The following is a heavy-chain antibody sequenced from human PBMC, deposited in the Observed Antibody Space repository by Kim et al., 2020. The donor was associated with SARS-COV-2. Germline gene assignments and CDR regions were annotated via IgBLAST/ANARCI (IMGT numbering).Heavy chain of an antibody. CDR3: ARDARGDKRITIFGVVRSYYYYYMDV. J-gene: IGHJ6*03. V-gene: IGHV3-64*01. CDR1: GFTFSSYA. Sequence: GGSLRLSCAASGFTFSSYAMHWVRQAPGKGLEYVSAISSNGGSTYYANSVKGRFTISRDNSKNTLYLQMGSLRAEDMAVYYCARDARGDKRITIFGVVRSYYYYYMDVWGEGTTVTVSS. CDR2: ISSNGGST. D-gene: IGHD3-3*01.